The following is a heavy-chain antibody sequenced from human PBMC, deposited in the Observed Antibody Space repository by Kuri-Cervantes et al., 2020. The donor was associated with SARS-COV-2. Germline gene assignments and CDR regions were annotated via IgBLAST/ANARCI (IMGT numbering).Heavy chain of an antibody. CDR1: GGFISSYY. J-gene: IGHJ5*02. Sequence: GSLRLSCTVSGGFISSYYWSWIRQPPGKGLEWIGSIYHSGSTYYNPSLKSRVTISVDTSKNQFSLKLSSVTAADTAVYYCARGRGYSGYDSPLNWFDPWGQGTLVTVSS. D-gene: IGHD5-12*01. V-gene: IGHV4-38-2*02. CDR3: ARGRGYSGYDSPLNWFDP. CDR2: IYHSGST.